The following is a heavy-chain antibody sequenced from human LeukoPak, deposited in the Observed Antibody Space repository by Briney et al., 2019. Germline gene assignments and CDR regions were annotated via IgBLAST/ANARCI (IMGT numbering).Heavy chain of an antibody. CDR1: GHTLTELS. J-gene: IGHJ5*02. V-gene: IGHV1-24*01. CDR3: ATSPPASDWFDP. Sequence: ASVKDSCKVSGHTLTELSMHWVRHAPGKGLEWGGGFDPEDGETIYAQKFQGRVTMTEDTSTDTAYMELRSLRSEDRAVYYCATSPPASDWFDPWGQGTLVTVSS. D-gene: IGHD2-2*01. CDR2: FDPEDGET.